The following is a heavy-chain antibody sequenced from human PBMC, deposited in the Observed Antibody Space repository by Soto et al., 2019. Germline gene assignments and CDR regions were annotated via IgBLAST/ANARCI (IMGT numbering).Heavy chain of an antibody. J-gene: IGHJ6*02. Sequence: GASVKLSCKASGYTFTGYYKHWVRQAPGQGLEWMGWINPNSGGTNYAQKFQGWVTMTRDTSISTAYMELSRLRSDDTAVYYCARDTNYCSSTCVYRYHHYSKAMLFWGQGTAVTLAS. CDR1: GYTFTGYY. V-gene: IGHV1-2*04. CDR2: INPNSGGT. D-gene: IGHD2-2*01. CDR3: ARDTNYCSSTCVYRYHHYSKAMLF.